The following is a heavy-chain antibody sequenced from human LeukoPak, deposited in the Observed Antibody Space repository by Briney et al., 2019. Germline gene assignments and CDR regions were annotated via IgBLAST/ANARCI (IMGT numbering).Heavy chain of an antibody. Sequence: GGSLRLSCAASGFTLSNYWMHRVRQAPGKGLEWVSYISGSSSTIYYADSVKGRFTISRDNAKNSLYLQMNSLRAEDTAVYFCARSRDGYNVFDYWGQGTLVTVSS. CDR1: GFTLSNYW. CDR3: ARSRDGYNVFDY. CDR2: ISGSSSTI. J-gene: IGHJ4*02. D-gene: IGHD5-24*01. V-gene: IGHV3-48*01.